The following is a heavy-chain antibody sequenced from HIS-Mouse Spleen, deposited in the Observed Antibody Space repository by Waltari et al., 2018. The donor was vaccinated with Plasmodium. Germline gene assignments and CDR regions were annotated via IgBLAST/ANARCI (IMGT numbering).Heavy chain of an antibody. CDR3: AKSSKGTGDLWDY. D-gene: IGHD7-27*01. CDR2: ISGRGGST. CDR1: GFTFSSYA. V-gene: IGHV3-23*01. J-gene: IGHJ4*02. Sequence: EVQLLESGGGLVQPGGSLRLSCAAFGFTFSSYAMSWVRQAPGKGLEWVSAISGRGGSTYYADSVKGRFTISRDNSKNTLYLQMNSLRAEDTAVYYYAKSSKGTGDLWDYWGQGTLVTVSS.